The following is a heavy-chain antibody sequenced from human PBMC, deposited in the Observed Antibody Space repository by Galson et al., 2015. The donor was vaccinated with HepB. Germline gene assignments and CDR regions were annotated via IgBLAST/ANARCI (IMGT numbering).Heavy chain of an antibody. CDR2: ISATGTTI. CDR1: GFTFSSYN. CDR3: VREAVAIFGVGNRFDP. Sequence: SLRLSCAASGFTFSSYNMNWVRQAPGKGLERISFISATGTTIYYADSVKDRFTISRDNAKTSLYLQMDSLGAEDTALYYCVREAVAIFGVGNRFDPWGQGTLVTVSS. D-gene: IGHD3-3*01. J-gene: IGHJ5*02. V-gene: IGHV3-48*03.